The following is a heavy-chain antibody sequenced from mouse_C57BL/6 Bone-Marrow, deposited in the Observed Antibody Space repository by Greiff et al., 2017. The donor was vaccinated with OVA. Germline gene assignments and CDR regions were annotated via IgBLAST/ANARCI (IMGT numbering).Heavy chain of an antibody. Sequence: EVQLVESGGGLVKPGGSLKLSCAASGFTFSSYAMSWVRQTPEKRLEWVATISDGGSYTYYPDNVKGRFTISIDNAKNKLYMQLSNLKSEYTAMYYCARDSYDGYYVYYAMDYWGQGTTVSESS. J-gene: IGHJ4*01. V-gene: IGHV5-4*01. CDR2: ISDGGSYT. D-gene: IGHD2-3*01. CDR1: GFTFSSYA. CDR3: ARDSYDGYYVYYAMDY.